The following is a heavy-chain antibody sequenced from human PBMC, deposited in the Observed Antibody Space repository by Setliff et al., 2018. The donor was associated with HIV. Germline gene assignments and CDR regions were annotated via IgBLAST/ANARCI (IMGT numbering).Heavy chain of an antibody. D-gene: IGHD3-10*01. CDR2: IVPASGST. CDR1: GGIFRSYA. J-gene: IGHJ3*01. CDR3: VVGVNYYNLNPYDV. V-gene: IGHV1-69*13. Sequence: GASVKVSCKAAGGIFRSYATSWVRQAPGQGLEWMGGIVPASGSTTYAQKFEGRVTITADESTASAYMDLSGLRSDDAAVYFCVVGVNYYNLNPYDVWGQGTMVTVSS.